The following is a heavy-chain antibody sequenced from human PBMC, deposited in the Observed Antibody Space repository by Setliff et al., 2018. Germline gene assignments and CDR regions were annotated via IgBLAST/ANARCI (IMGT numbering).Heavy chain of an antibody. J-gene: IGHJ4*02. CDR2: INAYSGNT. V-gene: IGHV1-18*01. CDR1: GYTFSSSG. Sequence: ASVKVSCKASGYTFSSSGITWVRQAPGQGLEWMGWINAYSGNTNYAQKFQGRVTMTTDSSTSTAYMELRSLTSDDTAVYYCSRLVRYCTTTACQRASGAEVWGQGTVVTVSS. D-gene: IGHD2-8*01. CDR3: SRLVRYCTTTACQRASGAEV.